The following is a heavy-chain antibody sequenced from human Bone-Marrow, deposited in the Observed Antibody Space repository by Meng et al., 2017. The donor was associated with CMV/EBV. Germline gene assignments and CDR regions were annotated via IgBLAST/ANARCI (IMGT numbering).Heavy chain of an antibody. Sequence: ASVKVSCKASGYTFANYYLHWLRQAPGQGLEWLGWINPNSGVTKYAQRFQDRVTMTRDTSTSTVYMELSSLRSEDTAVYYCARDVVPAATQHYYGMDVWGQGTTVTVSS. D-gene: IGHD2-2*01. V-gene: IGHV1-2*02. CDR1: GYTFANYY. CDR2: INPNSGVT. CDR3: ARDVVPAATQHYYGMDV. J-gene: IGHJ6*02.